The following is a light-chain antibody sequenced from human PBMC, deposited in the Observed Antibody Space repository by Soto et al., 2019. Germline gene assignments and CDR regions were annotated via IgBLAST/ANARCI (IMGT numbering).Light chain of an antibody. V-gene: IGKV3-20*01. CDR1: QNVDSNH. J-gene: IGKJ1*01. Sequence: EIVLTQSPGTLSLSPGERATLSCRASQNVDSNHLAWYQQKPGQAPRLLIYGASSRATGIPDRFSGSGSGADFTLTISRLEPEDFVVYYCHQYCSSPWTFGQGT. CDR3: HQYCSSPWT. CDR2: GAS.